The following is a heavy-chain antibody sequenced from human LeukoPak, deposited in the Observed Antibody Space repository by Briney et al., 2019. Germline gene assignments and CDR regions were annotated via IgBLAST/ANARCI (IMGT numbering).Heavy chain of an antibody. D-gene: IGHD3-10*01. CDR1: GFTVSSNY. J-gene: IGHJ6*03. CDR3: ASGSGSYRTPNYYMDV. CDR2: IYSGGST. V-gene: IGHV3-53*01. Sequence: GGSLRLSCAASGFTVSSNYMSWVRQAPGKGLEWVSVIYSGGSTYYADSVKGRFTISRDNSKNTLYLQMNSLRAEDTAVHYCASGSGSYRTPNYYMDVWGKGTTVTVSS.